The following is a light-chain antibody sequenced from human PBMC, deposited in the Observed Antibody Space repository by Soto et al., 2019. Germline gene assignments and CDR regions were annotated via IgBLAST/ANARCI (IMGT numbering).Light chain of an antibody. V-gene: IGKV1-27*01. CDR1: SNNDDY. CDR2: SAA. Sequence: DIQMSPSPSSLSASVGDSVTITCRASSNNDDYLAWYQQKPGQGPKLLLYSAATLQSGVPSRFSGSGSGTEFTFTISSLQPEDVAAYYCQQYASLPLTFGGGTKVDIK. J-gene: IGKJ4*01. CDR3: QQYASLPLT.